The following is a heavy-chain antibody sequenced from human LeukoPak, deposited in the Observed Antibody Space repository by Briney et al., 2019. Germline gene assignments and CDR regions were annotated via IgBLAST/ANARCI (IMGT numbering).Heavy chain of an antibody. J-gene: IGHJ6*03. Sequence: GGSLRLSCAASGFTFDDYTMHWVRQAPGKGLEWVSLISWDGGSTYYADSVKGRFTISRDNSKNSLYLQMNSLRTEDTALYYCAKGSILTGPRHYYMDVWGKGTTVTISS. CDR3: AKGSILTGPRHYYMDV. CDR1: GFTFDDYT. V-gene: IGHV3-43*01. CDR2: ISWDGGST. D-gene: IGHD3-9*01.